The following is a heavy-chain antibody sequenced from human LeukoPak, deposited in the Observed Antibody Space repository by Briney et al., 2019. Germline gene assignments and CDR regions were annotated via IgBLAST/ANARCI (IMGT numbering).Heavy chain of an antibody. D-gene: IGHD3-22*01. CDR1: GFSFSSYG. J-gene: IGHJ4*02. Sequence: GGYLRLSCVASGFSFSSYGMHWVRQAPGQGLQWVSFIRYDGSAKYYADSVQGRFTISRDSSKSTLYLQMNSLRLEDTAIYYCAKYYYEGTGASPLDYWGQGTLLSVSS. CDR3: AKYYYEGTGASPLDY. CDR2: IRYDGSAK. V-gene: IGHV3-30*02.